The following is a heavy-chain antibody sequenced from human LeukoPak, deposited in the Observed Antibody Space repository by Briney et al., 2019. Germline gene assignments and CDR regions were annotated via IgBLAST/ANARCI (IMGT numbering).Heavy chain of an antibody. CDR1: GCSISSNSYY. V-gene: IGHV4-39*01. Sequence: PSETLSLTCTVSGCSISSNSYYWGWIRQPPGKGLEWIGNIYYSGSTYYNPSLKSRVTISVDTSKNQFSLKLSSVTAADTAVYYCASTQGVAAAAIFYWGQGTLVTVSS. CDR3: ASTQGVAAAAIFY. J-gene: IGHJ4*02. CDR2: IYYSGST. D-gene: IGHD2-2*01.